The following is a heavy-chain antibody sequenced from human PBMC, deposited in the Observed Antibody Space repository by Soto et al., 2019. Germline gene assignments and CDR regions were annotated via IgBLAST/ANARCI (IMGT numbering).Heavy chain of an antibody. D-gene: IGHD6-13*01. J-gene: IGHJ5*02. Sequence: QVQLVASGGGVVQPGRSLRLSCAASGFTFSSYGMHWVRQAPGKGLEWVAVISYDGSNKYYADSVKGRFTISRDNSKNTLYLQMNRLRAEDTAVYYCAKDGTRAAASLDWFDPWGQGTLVTVSS. CDR2: ISYDGSNK. V-gene: IGHV3-30*18. CDR1: GFTFSSYG. CDR3: AKDGTRAAASLDWFDP.